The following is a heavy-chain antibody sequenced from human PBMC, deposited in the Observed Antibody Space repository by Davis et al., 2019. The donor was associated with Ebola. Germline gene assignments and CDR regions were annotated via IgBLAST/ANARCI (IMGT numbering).Heavy chain of an antibody. J-gene: IGHJ3*02. CDR3: ARDFVVVPAGPAFDI. D-gene: IGHD2-2*01. CDR1: GYTFTSYG. CDR2: ISAYNGNT. V-gene: IGHV1-18*04. Sequence: ASVKVSCKASGYTFTSYGISWVRQAPGQGLEWMGWISAYNGNTNYAQKLQCRVTMTTDTSTSTAYMELRSLRSDDTAVYYCARDFVVVPAGPAFDIWGQGTMVTVSS.